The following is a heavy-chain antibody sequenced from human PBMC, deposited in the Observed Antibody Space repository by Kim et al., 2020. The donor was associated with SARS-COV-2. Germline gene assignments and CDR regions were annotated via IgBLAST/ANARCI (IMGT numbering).Heavy chain of an antibody. V-gene: IGHV1-69*13. J-gene: IGHJ3*02. CDR1: GDTFSSYT. CDR2: IIPIFGTP. D-gene: IGHD3-10*01. Sequence: SVKVSCKTSGDTFSSYTISWVRQAPGQGLEWMGGIIPIFGTPKYAQKFQGRVTITADESTSTAYMELSSLRSDDTAVYYCARGGHVVQGVPTDAFDIWGQGTMVTVSS. CDR3: ARGGHVVQGVPTDAFDI.